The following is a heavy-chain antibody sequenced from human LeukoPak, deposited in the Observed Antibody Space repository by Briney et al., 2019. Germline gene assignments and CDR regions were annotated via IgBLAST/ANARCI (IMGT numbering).Heavy chain of an antibody. Sequence: SETLSLTCTVSGGSISSSSYYWGWIRQPPGKGLEWIGNTYYIGSTYYNPSLKSRVTISVDTSKNQFSLKLSSVTAADTAVYYCARHIGGRYYYYYMDVWGKGTTVTISS. CDR1: GGSISSSSYY. J-gene: IGHJ6*03. D-gene: IGHD3-16*02. CDR3: ARHIGGRYYYYYMDV. V-gene: IGHV4-39*01. CDR2: TYYIGST.